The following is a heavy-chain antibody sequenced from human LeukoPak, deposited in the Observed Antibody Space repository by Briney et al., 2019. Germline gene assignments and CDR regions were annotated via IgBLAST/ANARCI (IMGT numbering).Heavy chain of an antibody. CDR2: ISGSVSGSGDST. CDR1: GFSFGSYA. Sequence: GGSLRLSCAASGFSFGSYAMSWVRQAAGKGLEWVSEISGSVSGSGDSTHYADSVRGRFTISRDNAKNTVYLQMNSLRVEDTAVYHCARESVRNTDAFDVWGQGTMVTVSS. CDR3: ARESVRNTDAFDV. D-gene: IGHD3-16*02. V-gene: IGHV3-23*01. J-gene: IGHJ3*01.